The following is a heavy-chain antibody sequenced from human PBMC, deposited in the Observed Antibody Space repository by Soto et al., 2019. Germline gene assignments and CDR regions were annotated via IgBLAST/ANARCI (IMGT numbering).Heavy chain of an antibody. V-gene: IGHV1-8*01. D-gene: IGHD3-9*01. CDR2: MNPNSGNT. Sequence: ASVKVSCKASGYTFTSYDINWVRQATGQGLEWMGWMNPNSGNTGYAQEFQGRVTMTRNTSISTAYMELSSLRSEDTAVYYCARIVDFDILTGYLPSDYYYYMDVWGKGTTVTVSS. J-gene: IGHJ6*03. CDR3: ARIVDFDILTGYLPSDYYYYMDV. CDR1: GYTFTSYD.